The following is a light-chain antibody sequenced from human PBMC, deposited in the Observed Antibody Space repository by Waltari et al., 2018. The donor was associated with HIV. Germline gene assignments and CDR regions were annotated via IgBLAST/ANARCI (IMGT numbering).Light chain of an antibody. Sequence: PGQSITISCTGPSSDVGGYNFVSWYQQQPGKAPRVLIYDVTTRPSGVSDRFSGSRSGDTASLTISGPQPEDEADYYCESYTSTSVWVFGGGTRLTVL. CDR1: SSDVGGYNF. CDR3: ESYTSTSVWV. CDR2: DVT. J-gene: IGLJ3*02. V-gene: IGLV2-14*03.